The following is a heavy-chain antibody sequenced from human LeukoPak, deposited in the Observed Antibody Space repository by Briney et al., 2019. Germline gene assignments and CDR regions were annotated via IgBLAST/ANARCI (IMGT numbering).Heavy chain of an antibody. V-gene: IGHV1-18*01. CDR2: ISAYNGNT. J-gene: IGHJ6*02. CDR1: GYTFTSYG. Sequence: ASVKVSCKASGYTFTSYGISWVRQAPGQGLEWMGWISAYNGNTNYAQKLQGRVTMTTDTSTSTAYMELRSLRSDDTAVYYCARAAATTTGPTAYYYYGMDVWGQGTTVTVSS. D-gene: IGHD1-1*01. CDR3: ARAAATTTGPTAYYYYGMDV.